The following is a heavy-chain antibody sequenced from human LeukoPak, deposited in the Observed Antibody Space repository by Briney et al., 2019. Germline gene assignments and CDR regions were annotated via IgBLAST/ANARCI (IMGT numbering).Heavy chain of an antibody. D-gene: IGHD3-10*01. CDR1: GYTFTSYG. Sequence: SVKVSCKASGYTFTSYGISWVRQAPGQGLEWMGGIIPIFGTANYAQKFQGRVTITADESTSTAYMELSSLRSEDTAVYYCAREEYGSGSHNFDYWGQGTLVTVSS. J-gene: IGHJ4*02. V-gene: IGHV1-69*13. CDR3: AREEYGSGSHNFDY. CDR2: IIPIFGTA.